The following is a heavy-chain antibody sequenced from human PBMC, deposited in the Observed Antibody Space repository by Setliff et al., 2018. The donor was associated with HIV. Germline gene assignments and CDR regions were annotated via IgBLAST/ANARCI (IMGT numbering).Heavy chain of an antibody. D-gene: IGHD3-22*01. CDR2: IHHTGST. Sequence: SETLSLTCIVSGYSIRSDFHWAWVRQPPGKRLEWIGTIHHTGSTYYNPSLKSRVTISVDTSKNQFSLKLSSVTAADTAVYYCATYHYYDSSAYYVDLYYLDYWGQGTLVTVSS. CDR1: GYSIRSDFH. V-gene: IGHV4-38-2*02. CDR3: ATYHYYDSSAYYVDLYYLDY. J-gene: IGHJ4*02.